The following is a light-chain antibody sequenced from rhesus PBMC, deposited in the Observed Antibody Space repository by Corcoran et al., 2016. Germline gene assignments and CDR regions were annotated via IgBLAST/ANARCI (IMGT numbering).Light chain of an antibody. V-gene: IGKV1-38*01. CDR2: DAS. Sequence: DIQLTQSPSSLSASVGDRVTITCRASQGISSYLAWYPQKSGKAPKLLIFDASNLQSGVPSRFSCSGSWTDFTLTISSLQPEDFATYYCQQRNSYPLTFGGGTKVEIK. J-gene: IGKJ4*01. CDR1: QGISSY. CDR3: QQRNSYPLT.